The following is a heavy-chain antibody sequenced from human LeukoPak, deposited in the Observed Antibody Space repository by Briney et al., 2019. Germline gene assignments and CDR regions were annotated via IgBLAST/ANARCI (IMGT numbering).Heavy chain of an antibody. J-gene: IGHJ4*02. CDR1: GYTFTSYY. V-gene: IGHV1-46*01. CDR2: INRSGGST. CDR3: ARDGLLGTFDY. D-gene: IGHD1-1*01. Sequence: ASVKVSCKASGYTFTSYYMHWVRQAPGQGLEWVGIINRSGGSTSYAQKFQGRVTMTRDTSTSTVYMELSSLRSEDTAVYYCARDGLLGTFDYWGQGTLVTVSS.